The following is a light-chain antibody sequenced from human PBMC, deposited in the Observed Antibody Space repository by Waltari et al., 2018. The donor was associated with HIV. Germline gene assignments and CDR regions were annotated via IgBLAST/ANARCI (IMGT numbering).Light chain of an antibody. J-gene: IGLJ2*01. CDR2: DVS. CDR3: CSYAGTYTWV. V-gene: IGLV2-11*01. Sequence: QSALTQPRPVSGSPGQFGTISCRGSSTGIGDYNYVSWYLQHPGQVPQLVSFDVSKRPSGVPDRFSGSKSVNTASLTISGLQAEDEADYYCCSYAGTYTWVFGGGTRLTVL. CDR1: STGIGDYNY.